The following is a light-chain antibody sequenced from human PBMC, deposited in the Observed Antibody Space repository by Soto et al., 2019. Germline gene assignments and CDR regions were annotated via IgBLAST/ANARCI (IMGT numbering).Light chain of an antibody. J-gene: IGKJ2*01. CDR1: QSVSSSY. CDR2: GAS. V-gene: IGKV3-20*01. Sequence: EIVLTQSPGTLSLSPGERATLSCRASQSVSSSYLAWYQQKPGQAPRLLIYGASSRATGIPDRFSGSGSGTDFTLTISRLKPEDCAVYYCQQYGSSPYTFGQGTKLEIK. CDR3: QQYGSSPYT.